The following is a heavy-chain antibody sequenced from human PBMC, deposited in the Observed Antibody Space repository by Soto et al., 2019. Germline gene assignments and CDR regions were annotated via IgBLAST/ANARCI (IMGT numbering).Heavy chain of an antibody. CDR2: INSDGSSA. Sequence: GSLRLSCAASGFTFSNYWMHWVRQAPGKGLVWVSRINSDGSSASYADSVKGRFTISRDNAKNTLYLQMNSLRAEDTAVYYCARDTLELLYYFDYWGQGTTVTVSS. CDR1: GFTFSNYW. J-gene: IGHJ4*03. D-gene: IGHD1-7*01. CDR3: ARDTLELLYYFDY. V-gene: IGHV3-74*01.